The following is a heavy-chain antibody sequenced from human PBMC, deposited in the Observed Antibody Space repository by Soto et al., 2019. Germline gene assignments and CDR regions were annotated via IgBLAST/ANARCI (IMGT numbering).Heavy chain of an antibody. CDR2: IYYSGST. CDR1: GGSISSYY. J-gene: IGHJ3*02. V-gene: IGHV4-59*01. Sequence: SETLSLTCTVSGGSISSYYWSWIRQPPGKGLEWIGYIYYSGSTNYNPSLKSRVTISVDTSKNQFSLKLSSVTAADTAVYYCARGGHGPKPSGDAFDIWGQGTMVTVS. D-gene: IGHD3-10*01. CDR3: ARGGHGPKPSGDAFDI.